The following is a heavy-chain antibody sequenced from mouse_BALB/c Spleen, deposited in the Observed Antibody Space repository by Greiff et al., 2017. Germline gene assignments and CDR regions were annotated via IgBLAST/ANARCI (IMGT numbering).Heavy chain of an antibody. D-gene: IGHD4-1*01. Sequence: DVMLVESGGDLVKPGGSLKLSCAASGFTFSSYGMSWVRQTPDKRLEWVATISSGGSYTYYPDSVKGRFTISRDNAKNTLYLQMSSLKSEDTAMYYCASLTGTRYFDYWGQGTTLTVSS. J-gene: IGHJ2*01. CDR3: ASLTGTRYFDY. CDR2: ISSGGSYT. CDR1: GFTFSSYG. V-gene: IGHV5-6*02.